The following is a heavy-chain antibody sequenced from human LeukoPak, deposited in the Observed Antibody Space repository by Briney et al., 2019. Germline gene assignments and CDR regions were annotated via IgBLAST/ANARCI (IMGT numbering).Heavy chain of an antibody. CDR2: ISGSGGDT. V-gene: IGHV3-23*01. CDR1: GFTFSNAW. D-gene: IGHD1-26*01. CDR3: TRKRSSSSGSYSP. J-gene: IGHJ5*02. Sequence: TGGSLRLSCAASGFTFSNAWMTWVRQAPGKGPEWVSAISGSGGDTYYADSVKGRFTISRDNSKNTLYLQMNSLRAEDTAVYYCTRKRSSSSGSYSPWGQGTLVTVSS.